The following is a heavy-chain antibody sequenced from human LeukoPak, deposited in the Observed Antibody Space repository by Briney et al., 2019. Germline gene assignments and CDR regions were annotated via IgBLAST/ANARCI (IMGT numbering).Heavy chain of an antibody. V-gene: IGHV1-69*02. CDR1: EATSTSYL. J-gene: IGHJ4*02. CDR3: ARGWDSSGQIPFFY. D-gene: IGHD3-22*01. CDR2: IIPILGIA. Sequence: SVKVSCKASEATSTSYLITWGGQPLGKGFEWRGRIIPILGIANYAQKFQGRVTITADKSTSTAYMELSSLRSEDTAVYYCARGWDSSGQIPFFYWGQGTLVTVSS.